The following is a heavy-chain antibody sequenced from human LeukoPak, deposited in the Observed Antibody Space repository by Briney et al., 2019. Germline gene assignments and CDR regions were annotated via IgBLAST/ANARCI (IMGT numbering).Heavy chain of an antibody. V-gene: IGHV3-30*18. D-gene: IGHD3-16*01. CDR1: GFTFSSYG. CDR3: AKGFTGMDF. CDR2: ISYDGSNN. Sequence: GGSLGLSCAASGFTFSSYGMHWVRQAPGKGLEWVAVISYDGSNNYYADSVKGRFSISRDNSRNTLYLQMNGLRAEDTAVYYCAKGFTGMDFWGQGSLVTVSS. J-gene: IGHJ4*02.